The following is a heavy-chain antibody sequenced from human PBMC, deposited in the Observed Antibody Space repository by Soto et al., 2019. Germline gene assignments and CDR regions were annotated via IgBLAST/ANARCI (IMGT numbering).Heavy chain of an antibody. CDR2: ISDDGTSN. CDR3: AREMGRFRGRNNWVDP. CDR1: GFTFSNYA. Sequence: QVKLVESGGGVVQPGGSLRLSCAASGFTFSNYAIHWVRQAPGKGLEWLAVISDDGTSNYYPDFVKGRFAISRDNSRNTLYLQMNTLRAEDTAVSYCAREMGRFRGRNNWVDPWGQGTLVTVSS. D-gene: IGHD1-26*01. V-gene: IGHV3-30*09. J-gene: IGHJ5*02.